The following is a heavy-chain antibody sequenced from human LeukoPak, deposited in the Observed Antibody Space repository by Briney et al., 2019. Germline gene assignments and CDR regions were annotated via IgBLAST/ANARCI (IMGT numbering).Heavy chain of an antibody. CDR3: VRAYSRGYSDDFDY. CDR1: GFTFSDYY. CDR2: INGNNGTI. J-gene: IGHJ4*02. Sequence: GGSLRLSCAASGFTFSDYYMSWFRQAPGKGLEWLSYINGNNGTIYYADSVRGRFTISRDNAKNSVYLQMNSLRGEDTAVYYCVRAYSRGYSDDFDYWGQGTLVTVSS. D-gene: IGHD3-22*01. V-gene: IGHV3-11*01.